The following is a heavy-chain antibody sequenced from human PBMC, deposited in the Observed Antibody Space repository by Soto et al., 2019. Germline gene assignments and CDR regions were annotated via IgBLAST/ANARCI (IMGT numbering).Heavy chain of an antibody. D-gene: IGHD3-22*01. CDR2: IYPGDSDT. V-gene: IGHV5-51*01. CDR3: ARPAADSSGYYYFFAFDI. J-gene: IGHJ3*02. Sequence: GESLKISCKGSGYSFTSYWIGWVRQMPGKGLEWMGIIYPGDSDTRYSPSFQGQVTISAGKSISTAYLQWSSLKASDTAMYYCARPAADSSGYYYFFAFDIWGQGTMVTVSS. CDR1: GYSFTSYW.